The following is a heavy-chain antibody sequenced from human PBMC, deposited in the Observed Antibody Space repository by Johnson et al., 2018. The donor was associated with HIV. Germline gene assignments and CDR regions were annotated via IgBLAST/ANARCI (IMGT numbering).Heavy chain of an antibody. CDR2: ISYDGSNK. CDR1: GFTFSSYG. V-gene: IGHV3-30*19. J-gene: IGHJ3*02. D-gene: IGHD2-21*02. Sequence: QVQLVESGGGVVQPGGSLRLSCAASGFTFSSYGMHWVRRAPGKGLEWVAFISYDGSNKYYADSVKGRLPISRDNSKNTLYLQMNSLRAEDTAVYYCARDMYWGGDCPFDIWGQGTMVTVSS. CDR3: ARDMYWGGDCPFDI.